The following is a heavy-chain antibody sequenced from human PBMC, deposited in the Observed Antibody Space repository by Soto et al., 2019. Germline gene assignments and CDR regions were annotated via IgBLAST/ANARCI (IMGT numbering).Heavy chain of an antibody. CDR1: GGSISSGDYY. Sequence: QVQLQESGPGLVEPSQTLSLTCSVSGGSISSGDYYWSWIRQPPGKGLEWFGYMFYVGATYYNPSLKSRVTISVDTSKNPFSLNRSSVTAADKAVYHCAGVVRLCRSPSCRGRNWFDPWGQVTLVTVTS. CDR3: AGVVRLCRSPSCRGRNWFDP. J-gene: IGHJ5*02. V-gene: IGHV4-30-4*01. D-gene: IGHD2-2*01. CDR2: MFYVGAT.